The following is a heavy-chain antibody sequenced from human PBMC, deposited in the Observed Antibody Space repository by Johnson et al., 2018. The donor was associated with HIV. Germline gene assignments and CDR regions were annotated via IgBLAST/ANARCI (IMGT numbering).Heavy chain of an antibody. CDR2: IQQGGNVT. Sequence: VRLVESGGGLVQPGGSLRLSCAASGFTFNNYWMTWVRQAPGKGLEWVANIQQGGNVTYYVDSVKGRFTISRDNSKNTLYLQMNIVRTDDTALYFCARGGDVVWFGEFPGAFDVWGQGTMVTVSS. J-gene: IGHJ3*01. V-gene: IGHV3-7*03. CDR1: GFTFNNYW. D-gene: IGHD3-10*01. CDR3: ARGGDVVWFGEFPGAFDV.